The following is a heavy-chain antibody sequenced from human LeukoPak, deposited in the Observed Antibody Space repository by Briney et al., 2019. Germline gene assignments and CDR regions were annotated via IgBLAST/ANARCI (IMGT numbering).Heavy chain of an antibody. Sequence: GGSLRLSCVASGLTFSNYAMSWVRLAPGKWLEWVSGITSSGGSTYYADSVKGRFTISRDNSKSTLYLQMNSLRDDDTAVYYCAKKRVDDRPPLHWGQGTLVTVSS. D-gene: IGHD6-25*01. V-gene: IGHV3-23*01. CDR2: ITSSGGST. CDR1: GLTFSNYA. CDR3: AKKRVDDRPPLH. J-gene: IGHJ4*02.